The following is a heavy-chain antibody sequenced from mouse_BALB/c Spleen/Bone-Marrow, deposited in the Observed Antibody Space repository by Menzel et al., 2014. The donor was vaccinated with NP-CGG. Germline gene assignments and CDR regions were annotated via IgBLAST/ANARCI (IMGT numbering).Heavy chain of an antibody. Sequence: EVKLVESGGGLVQPGGSRKPSCAASGFTFSSFGMHWVRRAPEKGLEWVAYISSGSSNINYADTVKGRFTVSRDNPKNTLFLQMTSLRSEDTAMYYCARWGYYYAMDYWGQGTSVTVSS. D-gene: IGHD2-2*01. CDR1: GFTFSSFG. J-gene: IGHJ4*01. CDR3: ARWGYYYAMDY. V-gene: IGHV5-17*02. CDR2: ISSGSSNI.